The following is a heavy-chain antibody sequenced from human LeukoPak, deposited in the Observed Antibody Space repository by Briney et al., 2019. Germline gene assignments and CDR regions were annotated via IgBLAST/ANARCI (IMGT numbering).Heavy chain of an antibody. D-gene: IGHD2-15*01. CDR3: AKDRRTRTDAFDI. V-gene: IGHV3-23*01. Sequence: GGSLRLSCAASGFTFSSYAMSWIRQAPGKGLEWVSAISGSGGSTYYADSVKGRFTISRDNSKNTLYLQMNSLRAEDTAVYHCAKDRRTRTDAFDIWGQGTMVTVSS. CDR2: ISGSGGST. CDR1: GFTFSSYA. J-gene: IGHJ3*02.